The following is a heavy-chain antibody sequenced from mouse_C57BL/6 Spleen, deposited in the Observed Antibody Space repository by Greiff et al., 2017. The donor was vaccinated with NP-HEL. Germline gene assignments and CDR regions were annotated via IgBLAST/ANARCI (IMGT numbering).Heavy chain of an antibody. J-gene: IGHJ3*01. CDR1: GFTFSDAW. Sequence: EVQGVESGGGLVQPGGSMKLSCAASGFTFSDAWMDWVRQSPEKGLEWVAEIRNKANNHATYYAESVKGRFTISRDDSKSSVYLQMNSLRAEDTGIYYCTRGYGSSYGFAYWGQGTLVTVSA. CDR2: IRNKANNHAT. V-gene: IGHV6-6*01. CDR3: TRGYGSSYGFAY. D-gene: IGHD1-1*01.